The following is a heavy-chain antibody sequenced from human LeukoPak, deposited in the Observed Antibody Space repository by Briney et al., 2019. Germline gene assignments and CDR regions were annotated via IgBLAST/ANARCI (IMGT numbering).Heavy chain of an antibody. CDR2: INWNGGST. J-gene: IGHJ4*02. Sequence: GGSLRLSCAASGFTFDDYGMSWVRQAPGKGLEWVSGINWNGGSTGYADSVKGRFTISRDNAKNSLYLQMNSLRAEDTALYYCARVKYSSSWYLTDYWGQGTLVTVSS. V-gene: IGHV3-20*04. CDR1: GFTFDDYG. CDR3: ARVKYSSSWYLTDY. D-gene: IGHD6-13*01.